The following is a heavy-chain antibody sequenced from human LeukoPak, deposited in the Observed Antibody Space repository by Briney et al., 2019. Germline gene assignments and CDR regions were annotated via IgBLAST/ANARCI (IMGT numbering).Heavy chain of an antibody. V-gene: IGHV4-30-2*01. Sequence: SETLSLTCTVSGGSISSGGYYWSWIRQPPGKGLESIGYIYHSGSTYYNPSLKSRVTISVDRSKNQFSLKLSSVTAADTAVYYCARGAGSFSYYFDYWGQGTLVTVSS. CDR3: ARGAGSFSYYFDY. D-gene: IGHD6-6*01. CDR2: IYHSGST. J-gene: IGHJ4*02. CDR1: GGSISSGGYY.